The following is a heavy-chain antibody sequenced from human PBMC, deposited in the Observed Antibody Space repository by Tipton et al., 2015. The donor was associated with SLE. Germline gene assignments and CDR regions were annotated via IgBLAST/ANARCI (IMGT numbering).Heavy chain of an antibody. J-gene: IGHJ4*01. CDR1: GDSINSHY. Sequence: TLSLTCTVSGDSINSHYWSWIRQPAGKGLQWIGRIYPSGSINYNPSLKSRVTISVDTSKNQLSLKLTSVTAADTSVYYCARGAKERITLVRVRPYYFDYWGQGSLVTVSS. D-gene: IGHD3-10*01. V-gene: IGHV4-4*07. CDR3: ARGAKERITLVRVRPYYFDY. CDR2: IYPSGSI.